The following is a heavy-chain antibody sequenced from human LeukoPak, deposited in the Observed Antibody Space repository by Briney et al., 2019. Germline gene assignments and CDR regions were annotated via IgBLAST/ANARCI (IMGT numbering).Heavy chain of an antibody. CDR1: GFTFSGYW. CDR2: INLDGSVR. J-gene: IGHJ4*02. D-gene: IGHD3-22*01. Sequence: GGSLRLSCAASGFTFSGYWMSWVRQAPGKGLEWVANINLDGSVRRYVDSARGRFTISRDNAKNSLYLQMNSLRAEDTALYYCATSDDSSGSDWGQGTLVTVSS. CDR3: ATSDDSSGSD. V-gene: IGHV3-7*01.